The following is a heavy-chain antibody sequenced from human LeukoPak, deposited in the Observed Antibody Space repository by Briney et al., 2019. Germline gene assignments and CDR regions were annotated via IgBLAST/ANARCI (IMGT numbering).Heavy chain of an antibody. J-gene: IGHJ4*02. CDR1: GFTFSSYG. V-gene: IGHV3-30*02. CDR2: IRYDGSNK. Sequence: TGGSLRLSCAASGFTFSSYGMHWVRQAPGKGLEWVAFIRYDGSNKYYADSVKGRFTISRDNSKNTLYLQMNSLRAEDTAVYYCAKDCYDILTGYRYFDYWGQETLVTVSS. D-gene: IGHD3-9*01. CDR3: AKDCYDILTGYRYFDY.